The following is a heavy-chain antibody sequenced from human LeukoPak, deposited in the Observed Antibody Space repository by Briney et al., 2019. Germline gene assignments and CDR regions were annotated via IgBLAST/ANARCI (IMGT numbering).Heavy chain of an antibody. D-gene: IGHD3-10*01. CDR3: ARMGPGLYGSGSSYYYYYYMDV. J-gene: IGHJ6*03. CDR2: INPNSGGT. V-gene: IGHV1-2*02. CDR1: GYTFTGYY. Sequence: GASVKVSCKASGYTFTGYYMHWVRQAPGQGLEWMGWINPNSGGTNYAQKFQGRVTMTRDTSISTAYMELSRLRSDDTAVYYCARMGPGLYGSGSSYYYYYYMDVWGRGTTVTVSS.